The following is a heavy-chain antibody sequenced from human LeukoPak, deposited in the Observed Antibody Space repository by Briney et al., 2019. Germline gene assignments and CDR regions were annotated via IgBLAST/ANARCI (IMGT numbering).Heavy chain of an antibody. D-gene: IGHD6-13*01. Sequence: GGSLRLSCAAPGFTFSIYGMTWVRQAPGKGLEWVSGISGSGGHTYYAVSVQGRFTISRHNSYNMLYLEMNSLRDEDTGVYYCAKGDDSSRHYYFHMDVWGKGTPVTITS. CDR1: GFTFSIYG. J-gene: IGHJ6*03. V-gene: IGHV3-23*01. CDR2: ISGSGGHT. CDR3: AKGDDSSRHYYFHMDV.